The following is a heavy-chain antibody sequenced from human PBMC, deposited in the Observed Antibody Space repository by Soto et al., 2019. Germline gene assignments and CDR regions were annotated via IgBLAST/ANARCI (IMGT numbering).Heavy chain of an antibody. CDR1: GGSFSGYY. CDR3: ARGPGGRVHRGWVY. Sequence: SETLSLTCAVYGGSFSGYYWSWIRQPPGKGLEWIGEINHSGSTNYNPSLKSRVTISVDTSKNQFSLKLSSVTAADTAVYYCARGPGGRVHRGWVYWGQGTLVTVSS. CDR2: INHSGST. D-gene: IGHD6-19*01. J-gene: IGHJ1*01. V-gene: IGHV4-34*01.